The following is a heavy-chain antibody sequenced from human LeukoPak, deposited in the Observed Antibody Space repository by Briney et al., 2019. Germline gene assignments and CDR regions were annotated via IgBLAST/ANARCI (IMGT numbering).Heavy chain of an antibody. J-gene: IGHJ4*02. CDR1: GYTFTDYY. V-gene: IGHV1-2*02. CDR3: AIDRYSGSYQPFDY. Sequence: ASVKVSCKASGYTFTDYYMHWVRQAPGQGLEWMGWINPNSGGTIYAQKFQGRVTMTRDTSISTAYMELSRLRSDDTAVYYCAIDRYSGSYQPFDYWGQGTLVTVSS. D-gene: IGHD1-26*01. CDR2: INPNSGGT.